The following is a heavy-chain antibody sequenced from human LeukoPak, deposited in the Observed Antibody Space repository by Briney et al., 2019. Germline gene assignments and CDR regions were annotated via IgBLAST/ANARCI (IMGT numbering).Heavy chain of an antibody. Sequence: GGSLRLSCVASGFTFSDYYMNWIRQAPGKGLEWVSYISSSGSTIYYADSVKGRFTISRDNAKNSLYLQMNSLRAEDTAVYYCARDNPSYCGGDCYRPGAFDIWGQGAMVTVSS. CDR2: ISSSGSTI. J-gene: IGHJ3*02. D-gene: IGHD2-21*02. CDR1: GFTFSDYY. CDR3: ARDNPSYCGGDCYRPGAFDI. V-gene: IGHV3-11*04.